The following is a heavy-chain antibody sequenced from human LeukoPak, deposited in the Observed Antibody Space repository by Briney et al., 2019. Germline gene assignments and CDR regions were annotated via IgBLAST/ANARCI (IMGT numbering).Heavy chain of an antibody. Sequence: PGGSLRLSCAASGFTFSSYAMSWVRQAPGKGLEWVANIKQDGSEKYYVDSVKGRFTISRDNAKNSLYLQMNSLRAEDTAVYYCARDWNGGGYFDYWGQGTLVTVSS. CDR1: GFTFSSYA. V-gene: IGHV3-7*01. CDR2: IKQDGSEK. D-gene: IGHD1-1*01. CDR3: ARDWNGGGYFDY. J-gene: IGHJ4*02.